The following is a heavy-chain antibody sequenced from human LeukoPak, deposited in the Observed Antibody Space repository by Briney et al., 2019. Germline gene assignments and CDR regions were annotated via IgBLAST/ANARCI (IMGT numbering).Heavy chain of an antibody. D-gene: IGHD6-13*01. CDR3: ARSRWQQLVRGYFDY. CDR1: GFTFRSYS. CDR2: ISSSSSYI. V-gene: IGHV3-21*01. Sequence: GGSLSLSWAASGFTFRSYSMNWVRQAPGKGLEWVSSISSSSSYIYYADSVKGRFTISRDNAKNSLYLQMNSLRAEDTAVYYCARSRWQQLVRGYFDYWGQGTLVTVSS. J-gene: IGHJ4*02.